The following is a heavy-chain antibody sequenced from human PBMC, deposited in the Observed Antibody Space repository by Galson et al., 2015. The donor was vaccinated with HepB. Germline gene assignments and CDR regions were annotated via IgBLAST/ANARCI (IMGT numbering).Heavy chain of an antibody. Sequence: CAISGDSVSSNSAAWNWIRQSPSRGHEWLGRTYYRSKWYNDFAVSVKSRITINPDTSKNQFSLQLNSVTPEDTAVYYCARDRMTTVTTRFDYWGQGTLVTVSS. CDR2: TYYRSKWYN. D-gene: IGHD4-17*01. CDR3: ARDRMTTVTTRFDY. V-gene: IGHV6-1*01. CDR1: GDSVSSNSAA. J-gene: IGHJ4*02.